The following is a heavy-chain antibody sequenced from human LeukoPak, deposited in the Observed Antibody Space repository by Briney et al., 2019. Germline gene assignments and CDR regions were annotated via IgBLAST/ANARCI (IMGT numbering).Heavy chain of an antibody. V-gene: IGHV3-23*01. CDR2: ISGSGGST. CDR1: GFTFSSYA. J-gene: IGHJ4*02. Sequence: PGASLRLSCAASGFTFSSYAMSWVRQAPGKGLEWVSAISGSGGSTYYADSVKGRFTISRDNSKNTLYLQMNSLRAEDTAVYYCAKDWYSSSWYRTRTMTLGYWGEGSLVTVSS. D-gene: IGHD6-13*01. CDR3: AKDWYSSSWYRTRTMTLGY.